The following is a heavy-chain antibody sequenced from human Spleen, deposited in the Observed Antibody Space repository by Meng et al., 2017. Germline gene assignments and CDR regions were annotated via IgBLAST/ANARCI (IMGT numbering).Heavy chain of an antibody. CDR1: GYTFTSYA. D-gene: IGHD6-19*01. V-gene: IGHV7-4-1*02. CDR2: INTDSGKS. CDR3: ARGSTSAGYSSGWYHFDY. Sequence: QVHVGESGSELKKPGASVKVSCKASGYTFTSYAMNWVRQAPGQGLEWMGWINTDSGKSTYARGFTGWFVFSLDTSVSTAYLQISSLKAEDTAVYYCARGSTSAGYSSGWYHFDYWGQGTLVTVSS. J-gene: IGHJ4*02.